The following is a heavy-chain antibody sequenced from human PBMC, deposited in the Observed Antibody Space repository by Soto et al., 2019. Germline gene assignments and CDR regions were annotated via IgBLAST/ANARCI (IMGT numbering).Heavy chain of an antibody. Sequence: SETLSLTCTVSGGSISSGDYYWSWIRQPPGKGLEWIGYIYYSGSTYYNPSLKSRVTISVDTSKNQFSLKLSSVTAADTAVYYCARAQTGYSSSWYLDVWGQGTTVTVSS. J-gene: IGHJ6*02. V-gene: IGHV4-30-4*01. CDR2: IYYSGST. D-gene: IGHD6-13*01. CDR1: GGSISSGDYY. CDR3: ARAQTGYSSSWYLDV.